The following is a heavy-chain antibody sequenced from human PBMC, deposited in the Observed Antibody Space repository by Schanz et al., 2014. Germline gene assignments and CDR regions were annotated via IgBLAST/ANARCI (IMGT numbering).Heavy chain of an antibody. CDR2: ISGSGNTI. V-gene: IGHV3-48*01. D-gene: IGHD3-22*01. CDR3: TTYDAGYLHY. Sequence: EVQLVESGGNLVQPGGSLRLSCVASGFTFSSHSMNWVRQAPGQGLEWLSYISGSGNTIYYADSVKGRFTISRHDLENMLFLQMNSLKIEDTAVYYCTTYDAGYLHYWGQGTLVTVSS. J-gene: IGHJ4*02. CDR1: GFTFSSHS.